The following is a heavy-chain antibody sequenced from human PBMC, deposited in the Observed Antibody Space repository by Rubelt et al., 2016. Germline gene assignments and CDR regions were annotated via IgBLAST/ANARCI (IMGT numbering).Heavy chain of an antibody. D-gene: IGHD6-13*01. Sequence: QLQLQESGPGLVKPSETLSLTCTVSGGSISSTRYYWGWIRQSPGTGLEWIGTVYHSGSTYYNPSLKSRVTISVATSKNQFSLRLSALTAADTAVYYGARHPGAATKVDYWGQGTLVTVSS. CDR2: VYHSGST. CDR1: GGSISSTRYY. J-gene: IGHJ4*02. V-gene: IGHV4-39*01. CDR3: ARHPGAATKVDY.